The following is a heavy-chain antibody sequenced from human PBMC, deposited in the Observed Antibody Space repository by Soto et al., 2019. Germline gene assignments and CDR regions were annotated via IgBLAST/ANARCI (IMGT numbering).Heavy chain of an antibody. D-gene: IGHD3-22*01. Sequence: ASVKVSCKASGYTFTSYGISWVRQAPGQGLEWMGWISAYNGNTNYAQKLQGRVTMTTDTSTSTAYMELRSLRSDDTAVYYCARGYYYDSSGMFGVVHSMDVWGQGTTVTVSS. CDR3: ARGYYYDSSGMFGVVHSMDV. J-gene: IGHJ6*02. CDR1: GYTFTSYG. CDR2: ISAYNGNT. V-gene: IGHV1-18*04.